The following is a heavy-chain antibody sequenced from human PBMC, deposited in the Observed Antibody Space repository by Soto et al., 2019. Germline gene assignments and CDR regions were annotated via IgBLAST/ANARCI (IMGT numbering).Heavy chain of an antibody. Sequence: GGSLRLSCAASGFTFSTFDMTWVRQAPGKGLEWVSLIRGNDGSTHYADCVKGRFAISRDNSRNTLYLQMNSLRAEDTAVYYCAKDRLRFDYWGQGALVTVSS. CDR1: GFTFSTFD. V-gene: IGHV3-23*01. D-gene: IGHD6-6*01. CDR3: AKDRLRFDY. J-gene: IGHJ4*02. CDR2: IRGNDGST.